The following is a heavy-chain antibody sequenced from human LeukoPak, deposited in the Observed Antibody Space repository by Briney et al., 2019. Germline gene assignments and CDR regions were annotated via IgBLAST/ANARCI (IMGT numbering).Heavy chain of an antibody. V-gene: IGHV3-9*01. J-gene: IGHJ4*02. CDR2: ISWNSDYI. Sequence: GRSLRLSCAASGFTFDNYAMHWVRQAPGKGLEWLSNISWNSDYIGYADSVKGRFTIARDNAKKSLDLQMNSLRAEDTAFYYCARVRGTYSSGYFFDYWGQGTLVTVSS. CDR1: GFTFDNYA. CDR3: ARVRGTYSSGYFFDY. D-gene: IGHD6-19*01.